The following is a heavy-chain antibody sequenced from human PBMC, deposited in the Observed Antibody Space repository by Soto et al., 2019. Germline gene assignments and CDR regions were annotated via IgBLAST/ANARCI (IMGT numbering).Heavy chain of an antibody. CDR2: IIPIFGTA. J-gene: IGHJ4*02. CDR3: ASLSGAYCGGDCYFNSDY. Sequence: QVQLVQSGAEVKKPGSSVKVSCKASGGTFSSYAISWVRQAPGQGLEWMGGIIPIFGTANYAQKFQGRVTITADESTSTAYMELSSLRSEDTAVYYFASLSGAYCGGDCYFNSDYWGQGTLVTVSS. CDR1: GGTFSSYA. D-gene: IGHD2-21*02. V-gene: IGHV1-69*01.